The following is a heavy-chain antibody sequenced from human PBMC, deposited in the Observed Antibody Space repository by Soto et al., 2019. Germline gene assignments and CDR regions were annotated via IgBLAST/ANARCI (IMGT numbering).Heavy chain of an antibody. CDR2: IWYDGSNK. Sequence: QVQLVESGGGVVQPGRSLRLSCAASGFTFSSYGMHWVRQAPGKGLEWVAVIWYDGSNKYYADSVKGRFTISRDNSKNTLYLQMNSLRAEDTAVHYCARDVSSGWYPGFDYWGQGTLVTVSS. D-gene: IGHD6-19*01. CDR1: GFTFSSYG. J-gene: IGHJ4*02. V-gene: IGHV3-33*01. CDR3: ARDVSSGWYPGFDY.